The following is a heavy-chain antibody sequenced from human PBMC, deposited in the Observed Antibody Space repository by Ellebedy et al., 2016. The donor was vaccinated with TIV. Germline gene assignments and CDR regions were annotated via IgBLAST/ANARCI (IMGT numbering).Heavy chain of an antibody. J-gene: IGHJ6*02. D-gene: IGHD6-19*01. V-gene: IGHV1-18*01. CDR3: ARSIAVAGPYYYYGMDV. CDR2: ISTYNGNT. CDR1: GYTFTSYG. Sequence: ASVKVSCXASGYTFTSYGISWVRQAPGQGLEWVGWISTYNGNTNYAQKLQGRVTMTTDTSTSTAYMEVRSLRSDDTAVYYCARSIAVAGPYYYYGMDVWGQGTTVTVSS.